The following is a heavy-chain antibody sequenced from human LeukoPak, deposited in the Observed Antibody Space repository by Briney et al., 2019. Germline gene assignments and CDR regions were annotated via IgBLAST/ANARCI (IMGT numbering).Heavy chain of an antibody. CDR2: VYYSGNT. D-gene: IGHD1-1*01. CDR1: GASITSTSYY. J-gene: IGHJ5*02. Sequence: SETLSLTCTVSGASITSTSYYWGWIRQPPGKGLEWIGTVYYSGNTYYNPSLKSRVTISVDTSKNQFSLKLSSVTAADTAVYYCARGSLDRMYNWFDPWGQGTLVTVSS. CDR3: ARGSLDRMYNWFDP. V-gene: IGHV4-39*07.